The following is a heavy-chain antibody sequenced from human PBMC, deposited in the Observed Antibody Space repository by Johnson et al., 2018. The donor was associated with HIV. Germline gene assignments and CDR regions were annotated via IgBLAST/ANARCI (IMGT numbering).Heavy chain of an antibody. CDR3: ARGGSRTTIFGVDINLGGFDI. CDR1: GFTFSSNA. J-gene: IGHJ3*02. Sequence: QMHLVESGGGVVQPGRSLRLSCAASGFTFSSNAMHWVRQAPGKGLERVVVISYAGSNKSYADSVKGRFTISRENAKNSLYLQMNSLRAGDTAVHYCARGGSRTTIFGVDINLGGFDIWGQGTRVTVSS. V-gene: IGHV3-30-3*01. CDR2: ISYAGSNK. D-gene: IGHD3-3*01.